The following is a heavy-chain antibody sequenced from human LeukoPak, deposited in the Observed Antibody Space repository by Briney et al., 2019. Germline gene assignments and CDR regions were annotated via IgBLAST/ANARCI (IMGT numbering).Heavy chain of an antibody. Sequence: ASVTVSCKASGYTFTSYAMHWVRQAPGQRLEWMGWINAGNGNTKYSQKFQGRVTITRDTSASTAYMELSSLRSEDTAVYSCARGVATNRYYFDYWGQGTLVTVSS. V-gene: IGHV1-3*01. CDR2: INAGNGNT. D-gene: IGHD5-12*01. CDR1: GYTFTSYA. CDR3: ARGVATNRYYFDY. J-gene: IGHJ4*02.